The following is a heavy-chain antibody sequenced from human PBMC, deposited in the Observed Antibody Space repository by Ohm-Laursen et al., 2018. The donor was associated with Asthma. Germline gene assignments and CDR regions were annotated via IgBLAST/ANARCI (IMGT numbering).Heavy chain of an antibody. CDR2: ISGSGVAT. D-gene: IGHD6-19*01. CDR3: ASPGYSNGRYYFDY. J-gene: IGHJ4*02. Sequence: SLRLSCAASKFTFSSFAMSWVRQAQGEGLEWVSGISGSGVATYYAESVKGRFTISRDNSKNTLYLHMNSLRAEDTAVYYCASPGYSNGRYYFDYWGQGTLVTVSS. CDR1: KFTFSSFA. V-gene: IGHV3-23*01.